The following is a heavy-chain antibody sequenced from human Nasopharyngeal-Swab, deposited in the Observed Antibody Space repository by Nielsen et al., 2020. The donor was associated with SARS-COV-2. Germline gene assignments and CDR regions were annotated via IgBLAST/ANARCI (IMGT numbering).Heavy chain of an antibody. Sequence: GGSLRLSCEASGFSFSSYGMHWVRQAPGKGLEWVTVISSDGSNKYYADSVKGRFTISRDNSKNTLYLIMSSLRAEDTAVYYCAKDYYDTLAGYYGPDFWGQGTLVTVSS. J-gene: IGHJ4*02. D-gene: IGHD3-9*01. CDR1: GFSFSSYG. V-gene: IGHV3-30*18. CDR2: ISSDGSNK. CDR3: AKDYYDTLAGYYGPDF.